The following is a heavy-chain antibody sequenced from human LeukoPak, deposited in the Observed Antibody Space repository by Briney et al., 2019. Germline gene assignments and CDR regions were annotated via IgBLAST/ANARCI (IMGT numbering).Heavy chain of an antibody. CDR2: IYHSGSA. CDR1: GGSISSYY. D-gene: IGHD4-17*01. Sequence: SETLSLTCTVSGGSISSYYWSWIRQPAGKGLEWIANIYHSGSAHYNPSLKSRVTISVDTSKNQFSLNLTSVTAADTAVYYCATSAVPPKFQHWGQGTLVSVSS. V-gene: IGHV4-59*01. CDR3: ATSAVPPKFQH. J-gene: IGHJ1*01.